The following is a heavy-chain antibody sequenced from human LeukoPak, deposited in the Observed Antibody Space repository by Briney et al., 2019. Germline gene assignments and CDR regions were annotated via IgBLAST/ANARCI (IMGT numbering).Heavy chain of an antibody. CDR1: GGSISSYY. J-gene: IGHJ4*02. D-gene: IGHD6-13*01. V-gene: IGHV4-59*01. CDR2: IYSSGST. CDR3: ASPGYSSSWYPDPIDY. Sequence: SETLSLTCTVSGGSISSYYWSWIRQPPGKGLEWIGYIYSSGSTNYNPSLKSRVTISVDTSKNLFSLKLSSVTAADTAVYYCASPGYSSSWYPDPIDYWGQGTLVTVSS.